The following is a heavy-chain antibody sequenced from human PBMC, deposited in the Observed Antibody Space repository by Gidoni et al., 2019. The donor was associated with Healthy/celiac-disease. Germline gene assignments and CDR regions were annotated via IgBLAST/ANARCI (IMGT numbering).Heavy chain of an antibody. J-gene: IGHJ4*02. CDR3: AGQSEVPAYDY. D-gene: IGHD2-2*01. V-gene: IGHV3-30-3*01. CDR2: ISYDGSNK. Sequence: QVQLVESGGGVVQPGRSLRLSCSASGFTFSSYAMHWVRQAPGKGLEWVAVISYDGSNKYYADSVKGRFTISRDNSKNTLYLQRNSLRAEDTAVYYCAGQSEVPAYDYWGQGTLVTVSS. CDR1: GFTFSSYA.